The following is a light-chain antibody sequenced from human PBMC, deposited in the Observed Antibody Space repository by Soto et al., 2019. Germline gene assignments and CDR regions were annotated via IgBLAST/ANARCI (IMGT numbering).Light chain of an antibody. CDR1: QSVNSN. Sequence: EIVLTQSPGTLSLSPGERATLSCSASQSVNSNLAWYQQKAGQAPRLLIYGTSTRATGIPARFSGSGSGNDFTLTINSLEPEDFAVYYSQQRNIWPPVTFGQGTRLEI. CDR3: QQRNIWPPVT. V-gene: IGKV3-11*01. CDR2: GTS. J-gene: IGKJ5*01.